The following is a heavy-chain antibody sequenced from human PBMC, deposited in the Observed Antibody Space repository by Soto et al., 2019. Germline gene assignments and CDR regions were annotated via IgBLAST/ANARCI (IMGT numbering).Heavy chain of an antibody. CDR3: ARGKGMEENYYYYGLDI. Sequence: QVQVVQSGAEVKKPGASVKISCKASGYTFSTHAMHWVRQAPGQSLEWMGWMNGGTGQTKHSHRFQDRVTITRDTAASTAYVELSSLRSEDTAVYYCARGKGMEENYYYYGLDIWGQGTTVTVSS. D-gene: IGHD1-1*01. V-gene: IGHV1-3*01. J-gene: IGHJ6*02. CDR1: GYTFSTHA. CDR2: MNGGTGQT.